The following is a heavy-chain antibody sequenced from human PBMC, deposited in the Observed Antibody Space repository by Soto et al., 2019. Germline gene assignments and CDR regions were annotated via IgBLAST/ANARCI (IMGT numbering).Heavy chain of an antibody. CDR3: ARGGGAYCGGDCYSRVAFDI. CDR1: GYTFTSYD. V-gene: IGHV1-8*01. CDR2: MNPNSGNT. D-gene: IGHD2-21*02. J-gene: IGHJ3*02. Sequence: ASVKVSYKASGYTFTSYDINWVRQATGQGLEWMGWMNPNSGNTGYAQKFQGRVTMTRNTSISTAYMELSSLRSEDTAVYYCARGGGAYCGGDCYSRVAFDIWGQGTMVTVSS.